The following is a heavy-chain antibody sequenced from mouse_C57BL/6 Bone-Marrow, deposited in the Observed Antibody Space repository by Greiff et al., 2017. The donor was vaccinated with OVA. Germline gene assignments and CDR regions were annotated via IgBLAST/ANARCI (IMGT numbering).Heavy chain of an antibody. Sequence: QVQLQQSGAELVKPGASVPLSCTASGYTFTSSWLHWVKPRPGQGLAWIGMIHPNSGSTNYNEKFTSQATLTVDKSSSTAYMQLSSLTAEDAAVYYCARKGSNYTWCADWGKGTLVTVAA. J-gene: IGHJ3*01. V-gene: IGHV1-64*01. D-gene: IGHD2-5*01. CDR1: GYTFTSSW. CDR2: IHPNSGST. CDR3: ARKGSNYTWCAD.